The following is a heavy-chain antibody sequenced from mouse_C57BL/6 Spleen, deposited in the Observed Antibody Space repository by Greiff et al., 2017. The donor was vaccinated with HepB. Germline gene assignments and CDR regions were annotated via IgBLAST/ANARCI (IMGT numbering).Heavy chain of an antibody. Sequence: EVKLVESGGGLVKPGGSLKLSCAASGFTFSDYGMHWVRQAPEKGLEWVAYISSGSSTIYYADTVKGRFTISRDNAKNTLFLQMTSLRSEDTAMYYCARGRIYYGYAFAYWGQGTLVTVSA. J-gene: IGHJ3*01. D-gene: IGHD2-2*01. CDR2: ISSGSSTI. V-gene: IGHV5-17*01. CDR3: ARGRIYYGYAFAY. CDR1: GFTFSDYG.